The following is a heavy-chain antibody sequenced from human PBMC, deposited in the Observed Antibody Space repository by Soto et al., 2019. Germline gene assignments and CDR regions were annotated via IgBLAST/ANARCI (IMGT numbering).Heavy chain of an antibody. CDR3: ARGDRRVTANPLDY. V-gene: IGHV1-69*02. J-gene: IGHJ4*02. CDR2: IIPILGIA. D-gene: IGHD2-21*02. CDR1: GGTFSSYT. Sequence: QVQLVQSGAEVKKPGSSVKVSCKASGGTFSSYTISWVRQAPGQGLEWMGRIIPILGIANYAKKFQGRVTITANKSKSTANMELISMRSEDTAVYYCARGDRRVTANPLDYWGQGTLVTVSS.